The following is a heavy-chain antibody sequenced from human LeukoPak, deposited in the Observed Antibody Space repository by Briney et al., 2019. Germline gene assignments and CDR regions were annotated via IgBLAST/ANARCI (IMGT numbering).Heavy chain of an antibody. V-gene: IGHV1-69*04. CDR1: GGTFSSYT. Sequence: GASVKVSCTASGGTFSSYTISWVRQAPGQGLEWMGRIIPILGIANYAQKFQSRVTITADKSTRTAYMELSSLRSEDTAVYYCARELYYYDSSGYYFFDYWGQGTLVTVSS. J-gene: IGHJ4*02. D-gene: IGHD3-22*01. CDR3: ARELYYYDSSGYYFFDY. CDR2: IIPILGIA.